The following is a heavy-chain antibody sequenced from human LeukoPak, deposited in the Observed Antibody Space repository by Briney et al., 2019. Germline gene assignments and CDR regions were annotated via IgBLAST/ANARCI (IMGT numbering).Heavy chain of an antibody. CDR1: GFTVSSNY. CDR2: IYSGGST. D-gene: IGHD2-15*01. Sequence: GGSLRLSCAASGFTVSSNYMSWVRQAPGKGLEWVSVIYSGGSTYYADSVKGRFTISRDISKNTLYLQMNRLRAEDTAVYYCARDRDCSFGRCYEYVYWGQGALVTVSS. J-gene: IGHJ4*02. V-gene: IGHV3-66*01. CDR3: ARDRDCSFGRCYEYVY.